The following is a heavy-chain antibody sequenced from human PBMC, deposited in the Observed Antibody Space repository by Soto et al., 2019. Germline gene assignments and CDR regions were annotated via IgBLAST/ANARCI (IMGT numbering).Heavy chain of an antibody. Sequence: GASVKVSCKASGYTFTSYDINWVRQATGQGLEWMGWMNPNSGNTGYAQKFQGRVTMTRNTSISTAYMELSSLRSEDTAVYYCARGPPVWFGEPNYYYMDVWGKGTTVTVSS. D-gene: IGHD3-10*01. J-gene: IGHJ6*03. V-gene: IGHV1-8*01. CDR1: GYTFTSYD. CDR2: MNPNSGNT. CDR3: ARGPPVWFGEPNYYYMDV.